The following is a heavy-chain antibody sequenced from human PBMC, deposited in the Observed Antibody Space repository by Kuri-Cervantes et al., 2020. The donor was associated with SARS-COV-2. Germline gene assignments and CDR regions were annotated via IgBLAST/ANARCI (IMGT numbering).Heavy chain of an antibody. CDR2: IRYDGSNK. Sequence: GESLKISCAASGFTFSSYGMHWVRQAPGKGLEWVAFIRYDGSNKYYADSVEGRFTISRDNSKNTLYLQMNSLRAEDTAVYYCANDRAAVAVELAPFDYWGQGTLVTVSS. CDR3: ANDRAAVAVELAPFDY. CDR1: GFTFSSYG. D-gene: IGHD6-19*01. J-gene: IGHJ4*02. V-gene: IGHV3-30*02.